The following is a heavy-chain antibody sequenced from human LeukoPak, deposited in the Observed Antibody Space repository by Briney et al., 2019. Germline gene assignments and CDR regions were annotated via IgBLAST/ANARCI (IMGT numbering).Heavy chain of an antibody. J-gene: IGHJ3*02. D-gene: IGHD6-19*01. CDR3: TSRAVADSADI. CDR2: IRSKANSYAT. V-gene: IGHV3-73*01. Sequence: PGGSLRLSCAACGFTFSGSAMHWVRQASGKGLEWVGRIRSKANSYATAYAASVKGRFTISRDDSKNTAYLQMNSLKTEDTAVYYCTSRAVADSADIWGQGTMVTVSS. CDR1: GFTFSGSA.